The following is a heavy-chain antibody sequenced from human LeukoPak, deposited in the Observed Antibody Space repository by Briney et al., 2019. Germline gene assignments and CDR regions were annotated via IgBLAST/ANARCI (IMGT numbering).Heavy chain of an antibody. CDR2: ISTRGNT. CDR1: GDFITNRY. Sequence: PSETLSLTCGASGDFITNRYWSWVRQSAGKGLEWIGRISTRGNTNYNPSLKSRVTMSVDTSNKHFSLKLTSVTAADTAVYYCVRNWDYWGQGTLVTVSS. J-gene: IGHJ4*02. D-gene: IGHD1-1*01. CDR3: VRNWDY. V-gene: IGHV4-4*07.